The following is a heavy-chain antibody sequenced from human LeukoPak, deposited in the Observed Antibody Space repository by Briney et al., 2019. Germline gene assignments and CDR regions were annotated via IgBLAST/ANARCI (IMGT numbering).Heavy chain of an antibody. CDR3: TSLAYYDVLSKGGTNDY. CDR1: GGSISSSSYN. D-gene: IGHD3-9*01. V-gene: IGHV4-39*01. J-gene: IGHJ4*02. Sequence: PSETLSLTCIVSGGSISSSSYNWGWIRQPPGKGLEWVGSVYYSGNTYYNPSLKSRLTISIDRSKNQFSLRLSSVTVADTAVYFCTSLAYYDVLSKGGTNDYWGQGTLITVSS. CDR2: VYYSGNT.